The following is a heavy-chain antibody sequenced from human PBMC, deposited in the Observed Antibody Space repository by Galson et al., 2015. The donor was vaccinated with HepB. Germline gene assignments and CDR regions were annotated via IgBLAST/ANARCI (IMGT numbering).Heavy chain of an antibody. CDR2: IDTLSGDT. Sequence: SCKASGYTFTGYYIHWVRQAPGHGLEWMGWIDTLSGDTRYAPKFQARVTMTRDTSINTAYMQLSGLGSDDTAFYYCAKVLLSSSRNPDFDFWGQGTLITVSP. CDR3: AKVLLSSSRNPDFDF. CDR1: GYTFTGYY. D-gene: IGHD6-6*01. J-gene: IGHJ4*02. V-gene: IGHV1-2*02.